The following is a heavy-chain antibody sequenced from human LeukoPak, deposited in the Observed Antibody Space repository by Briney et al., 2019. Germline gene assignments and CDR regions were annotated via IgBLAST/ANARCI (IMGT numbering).Heavy chain of an antibody. Sequence: GGSLRLSCAASGFAFSTYWMSWVRQAPGKGLEWVANIKEDGSMKHYVDSVKARFTISRDNAKNSLFLQMNSLRPEDTAVYYCAREGSRRDLLIGYWGQGTLVTVSS. CDR1: GFAFSTYW. V-gene: IGHV3-7*05. J-gene: IGHJ4*02. CDR3: AREGSRRDLLIGY. CDR2: IKEDGSMK.